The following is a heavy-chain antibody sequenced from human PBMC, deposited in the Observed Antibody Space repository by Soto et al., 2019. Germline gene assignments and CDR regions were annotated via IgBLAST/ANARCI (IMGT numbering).Heavy chain of an antibody. J-gene: IGHJ1*01. CDR2: ISTDASST. Sequence: EVHLVESGGGLVQPGGSLRLSCAASGFTFSSYWMHWVRQAPGKGLVWVSSISTDASSTSYADPVKGRITISRDNAKNTLYLQMNSVRAEDTAVYYCARLPNKSPQNWGQGTLVIVSP. CDR3: ARLPNKSPQN. CDR1: GFTFSSYW. V-gene: IGHV3-74*01.